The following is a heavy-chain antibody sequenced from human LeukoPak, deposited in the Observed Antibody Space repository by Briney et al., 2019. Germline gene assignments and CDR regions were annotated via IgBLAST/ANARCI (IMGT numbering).Heavy chain of an antibody. Sequence: GASVKVSCKASGYTFTGYYMHWVRQAPGQGLEWMGWINPNSGGTNYAQKFQGRVTMTRDTSISTAYMELSRLRSDDTAVYYCAIDRSGYYFSYFDYWGQGTLVTVSS. D-gene: IGHD3-22*01. V-gene: IGHV1-2*02. J-gene: IGHJ4*02. CDR1: GYTFTGYY. CDR2: INPNSGGT. CDR3: AIDRSGYYFSYFDY.